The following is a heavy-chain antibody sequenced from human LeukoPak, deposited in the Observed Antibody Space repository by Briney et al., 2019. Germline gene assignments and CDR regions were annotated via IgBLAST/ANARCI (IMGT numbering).Heavy chain of an antibody. CDR2: IYHSGST. CDR3: ARGRGVATNFDY. D-gene: IGHD5-12*01. V-gene: IGHV4-38-2*02. J-gene: IGHJ4*02. CDR1: GYSISSGYY. Sequence: PSETLSLTCTVSGYSISSGYYWGWIRQPPGKGLEWIGSIYHSGSTYYNPSLKSRVTISVDTSKNQFSLKLSSVTAADTAVYYCARGRGVATNFDYWGQGTLVTVSS.